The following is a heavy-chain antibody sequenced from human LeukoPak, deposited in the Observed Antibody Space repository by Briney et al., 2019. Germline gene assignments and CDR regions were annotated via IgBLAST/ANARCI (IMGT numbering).Heavy chain of an antibody. D-gene: IGHD6-19*01. CDR2: INGGGTDT. J-gene: IGHJ4*02. V-gene: IGHV3-23*01. CDR1: GFTFSNYA. Sequence: PGGSLRRSCAASGFTFSNYAMAWVRRAPGKGLDWLSAINGGGTDTYSADSVKGRFTISRDNSKNTLYLQMNSLRAEDTAVYYCAKGSSSGWPYYFDQWGQGTLVTVSS. CDR3: AKGSSSGWPYYFDQ.